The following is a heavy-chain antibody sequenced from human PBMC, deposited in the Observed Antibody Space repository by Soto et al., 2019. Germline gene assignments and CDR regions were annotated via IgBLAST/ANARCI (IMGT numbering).Heavy chain of an antibody. V-gene: IGHV4-39*01. CDR1: GGSISSSNYF. D-gene: IGHD3-22*01. CDR2: IYYSGYT. CDR3: ARQTLSYYYDSSALHAFDY. Sequence: PSETLSLTCTVSGGSISSSNYFWGWIRQPPGKGLEWIGSIYYSGYTYDNPSLKSRVTISVDTSKNQFSLKLSSVTAADTAVYYCARQTLSYYYDSSALHAFDYWGQGTLVTVSS. J-gene: IGHJ4*02.